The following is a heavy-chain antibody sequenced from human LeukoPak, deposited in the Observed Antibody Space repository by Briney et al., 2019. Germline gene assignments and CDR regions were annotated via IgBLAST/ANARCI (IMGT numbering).Heavy chain of an antibody. CDR3: AKISSFSPTDY. Sequence: PGGSLRLSCAASGFTFSSYAMSWVRQAPGKGLEWVSVISGSGGITYYADSVKGRFTISRDNSKNTLYLQMNSLRAEDAAVYCCAKISSFSPTDYWGQGTLVTVSS. CDR1: GFTFSSYA. CDR2: ISGSGGIT. V-gene: IGHV3-23*01. J-gene: IGHJ4*02. D-gene: IGHD6-13*01.